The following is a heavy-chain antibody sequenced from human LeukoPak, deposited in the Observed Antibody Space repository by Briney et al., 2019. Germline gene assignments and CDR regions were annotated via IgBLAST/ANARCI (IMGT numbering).Heavy chain of an antibody. Sequence: PGGSLRLSCAASGFTFSSYSMNWVRQAPGKGLEWVSSISGSSSYTYYADSVKGRFTISRDNAKNSLYLEMNSLRAEDTAVYYCARGQWLAKYYFDYWGQGTLVTVSS. CDR1: GFTFSSYS. J-gene: IGHJ4*02. CDR3: ARGQWLAKYYFDY. D-gene: IGHD6-19*01. V-gene: IGHV3-21*01. CDR2: ISGSSSYT.